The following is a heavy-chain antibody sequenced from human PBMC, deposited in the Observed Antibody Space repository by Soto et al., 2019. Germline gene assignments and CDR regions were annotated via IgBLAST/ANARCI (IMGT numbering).Heavy chain of an antibody. V-gene: IGHV4-59*08. CDR3: ARHTSVYYDFWSGYYASGRPYYYYMDV. CDR1: GGSISSYY. D-gene: IGHD3-3*01. CDR2: IYYSGST. J-gene: IGHJ6*03. Sequence: SETLSLTCTVSGGSISSYYWSWIRQPPGKGLEWIGYIYYSGSTNYNPSLKSRVTISVDTSKNQFSLKLSSVTAADTAVYYCARHTSVYYDFWSGYYASGRPYYYYMDVWGKGTTVTVSS.